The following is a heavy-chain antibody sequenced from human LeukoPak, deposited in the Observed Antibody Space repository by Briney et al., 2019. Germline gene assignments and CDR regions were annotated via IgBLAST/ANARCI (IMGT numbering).Heavy chain of an antibody. CDR3: ARDYRYCSGGSCYSAG. J-gene: IGHJ4*02. Sequence: SETLSLTCTVSGGSISSYYWSWIRQPPGKGLEWIGYIYYSGSTNYNPSLKSRVTISVDTSKNQFSLKLSSVTAADAAVYYCARDYRYCSGGSCYSAGWGQGTLVTVSS. V-gene: IGHV4-59*01. CDR1: GGSISSYY. D-gene: IGHD2-15*01. CDR2: IYYSGST.